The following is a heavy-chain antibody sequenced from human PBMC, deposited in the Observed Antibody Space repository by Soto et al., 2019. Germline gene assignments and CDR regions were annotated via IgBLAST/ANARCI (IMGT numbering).Heavy chain of an antibody. CDR3: AGRRLVVAAIWSHDY. D-gene: IGHD2-15*01. J-gene: IGHJ4*02. CDR1: GGSISSGGYY. V-gene: IGHV4-61*08. CDR2: IYYSGST. Sequence: SETLSLTCTVSGGSISSGGYYWTWIRQFPGKGLEWIGYIYYSGSTNYNPSLKSRVTISVDTSKNQFSLKLSSVTAADTAVYYCAGRRLVVAAIWSHDYWGQGTLVTVSS.